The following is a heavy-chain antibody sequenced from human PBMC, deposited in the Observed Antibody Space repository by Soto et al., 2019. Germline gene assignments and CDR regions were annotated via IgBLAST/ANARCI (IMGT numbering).Heavy chain of an antibody. CDR3: ARGPLDLLYDYMDV. Sequence: PSETLSLTCAVYGGSFSGYYWSWIRQPPGKGLEWIGEINHSGSTNYNPSLKSRVTISVDTSKNQFSLKLSSVTAADTAVYYCARGPLDLLYDYMDVWGKGTTVTVSS. CDR2: INHSGST. V-gene: IGHV4-34*01. D-gene: IGHD3-16*01. J-gene: IGHJ6*03. CDR1: GGSFSGYY.